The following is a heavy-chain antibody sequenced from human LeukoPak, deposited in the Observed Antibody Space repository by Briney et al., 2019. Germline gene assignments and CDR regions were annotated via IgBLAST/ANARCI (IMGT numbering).Heavy chain of an antibody. CDR1: GYTFSSYW. CDR3: ARDGLGRETDY. V-gene: IGHV3-7*01. J-gene: IGHJ4*02. D-gene: IGHD3-10*01. Sequence: PGGSLRHSCAASGYTFSSYWLSWVRQTPGKGREWVANIKQDGSEKYYVDSVKGRFTISKDNAKNSLYLQMNSLRAEDTAVYYCARDGLGRETDYWGQGTLVTVSS. CDR2: IKQDGSEK.